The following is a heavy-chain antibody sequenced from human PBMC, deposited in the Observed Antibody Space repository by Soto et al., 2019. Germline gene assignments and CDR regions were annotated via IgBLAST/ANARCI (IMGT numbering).Heavy chain of an antibody. V-gene: IGHV1-46*01. CDR1: GYTFTSYY. Sequence: QVQLVQSGAEVKKPGASVKVSCKASGYTFTSYYMHWVRQAPGQGLEWMGVIIPTVGRTTYAQNYHGRITLTRDMSTSTVYMELSSLRPEDTAVYFCARWNSSGYMDYWGQVNLVTVSS. CDR2: IIPTVGRT. D-gene: IGHD6-25*01. CDR3: ARWNSSGYMDY. J-gene: IGHJ4*02.